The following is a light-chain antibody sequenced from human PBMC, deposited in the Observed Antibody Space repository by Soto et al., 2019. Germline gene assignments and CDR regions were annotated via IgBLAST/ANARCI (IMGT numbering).Light chain of an antibody. CDR2: MAS. V-gene: IGKV1-5*03. CDR3: QQHDRASWT. J-gene: IGKJ1*01. CDR1: QSISSW. Sequence: DIQMTQSPSTLSASVGDRVIITCRARQSISSWLAWYQQKPGKAPNLLIYMASTLKSGIPSRFSGSGSGTEYTLTNSSLQPYDFATYYCQQHDRASWTFGPGTKVKIK.